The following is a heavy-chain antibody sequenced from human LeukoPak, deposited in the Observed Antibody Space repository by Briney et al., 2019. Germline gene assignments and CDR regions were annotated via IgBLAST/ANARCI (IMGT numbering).Heavy chain of an antibody. CDR2: IYRNGNT. CDR1: GFFISSGYY. V-gene: IGHV4-38-2*01. Sequence: PSETLPLTCAVSGFFISSGYYWGWIRQPPGKGLEWIASIYRNGNTFYNPSLQSRVTISVDTSRNQISLQLGSATAADTAVYYCARAYSRTPGDYYFDSWGQEPWSPSPQ. D-gene: IGHD4-11*01. CDR3: ARAYSRTPGDYYFDS. J-gene: IGHJ4*01.